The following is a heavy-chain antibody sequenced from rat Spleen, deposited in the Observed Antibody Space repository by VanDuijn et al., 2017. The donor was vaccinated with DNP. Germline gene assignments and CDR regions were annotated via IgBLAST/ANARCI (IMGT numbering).Heavy chain of an antibody. V-gene: IGHV2-27*01. CDR2: IQSGGST. CDR1: GFSLTSYH. Sequence: QVQLKESGPGLVQPSQTLSLTCTVSGFSLTSYHVHWVRQPPGKGLEWMGRIQSGGSTEYNSDPKSRLNITRDTSKSQVFLKMNSVQTEDTAMYFCARSRGAPYYWYFDFWGPGTMVAVSS. D-gene: IGHD1-11*01. CDR3: ARSRGAPYYWYFDF. J-gene: IGHJ1*01.